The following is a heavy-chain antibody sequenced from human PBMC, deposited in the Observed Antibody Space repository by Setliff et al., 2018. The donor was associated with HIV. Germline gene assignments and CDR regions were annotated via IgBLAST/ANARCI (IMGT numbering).Heavy chain of an antibody. V-gene: IGHV3-20*04. D-gene: IGHD1-20*01. Sequence: GGSLRLSCAASGFNFDDYGMSWVRQAPGKGLEWVPGIKWNGGSTGYADSVKGRFTISRDNAKNSLYLQMNRLRVDDTAFYYCARGRSYPYPPNSNLDSWGQGTLVTVSS. CDR1: GFNFDDYG. CDR2: IKWNGGST. J-gene: IGHJ4*02. CDR3: ARGRSYPYPPNSNLDS.